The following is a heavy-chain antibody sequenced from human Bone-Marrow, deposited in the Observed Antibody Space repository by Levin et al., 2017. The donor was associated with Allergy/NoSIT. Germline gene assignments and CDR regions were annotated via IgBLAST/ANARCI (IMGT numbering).Heavy chain of an antibody. CDR1: GFTFTYYW. Sequence: GGSLRLSCAASGFTFTYYWMAWARQAPGKGLEWVANIKQDGSEQYYADSAKGRFTIYRDNAKNSLYLQMDSLRVEDTAVYFCARQSYSSGDYWGQGTLVTVSS. V-gene: IGHV3-7*01. CDR2: IKQDGSEQ. J-gene: IGHJ4*02. CDR3: ARQSYSSGDY. D-gene: IGHD1-26*01.